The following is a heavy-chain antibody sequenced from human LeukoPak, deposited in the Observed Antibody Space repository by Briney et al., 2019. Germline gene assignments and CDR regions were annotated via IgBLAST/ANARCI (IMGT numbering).Heavy chain of an antibody. CDR2: IYCSGST. V-gene: IGHV4-59*01. CDR1: GGSISNYY. Sequence: PSETLSLNCTVYGGSISNYYWSWIRQPPGMGLEWIGYIYCSGSTNYNPSRKSRVTISVDTSKSQFSLKLSSVTAADTAVYYCARARGSYFDYWGQGTLVTVSS. J-gene: IGHJ4*02. CDR3: ARARGSYFDY.